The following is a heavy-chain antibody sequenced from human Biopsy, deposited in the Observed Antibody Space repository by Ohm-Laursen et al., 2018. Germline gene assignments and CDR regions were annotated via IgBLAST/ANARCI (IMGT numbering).Heavy chain of an antibody. CDR2: ISPSGATT. D-gene: IGHD5-24*01. CDR1: GYTFTSYG. CDR3: ARAGVGSDGTDSYYYGMDV. J-gene: IGHJ6*02. V-gene: IGHV1-46*01. Sequence: ASVKVSRKASGYTFTSYGISWVRQAPGQGLEWMGVISPSGATTSFSQKFQGRITMTRDTSTGTVYMDLNSLGSEDTAVYYCARAGVGSDGTDSYYYGMDVWGPGTTVTVSS.